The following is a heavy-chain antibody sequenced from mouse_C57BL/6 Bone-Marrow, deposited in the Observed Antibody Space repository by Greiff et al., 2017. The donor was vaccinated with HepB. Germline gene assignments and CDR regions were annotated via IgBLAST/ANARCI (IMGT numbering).Heavy chain of an antibody. CDR2: GQGLDWIG. D-gene: IGHD2-5*01. V-gene: IGHV1-87*01. CDR1: SPFSRRVH. J-gene: IGHJ3*01. CDR3: SEDSAVYYCAHSNFFAY. Sequence: VQLHQSGPELAGPGASVKISCQAFSPFSRRVHFAIRVTNYWMRWVKQRPGQGLDWIGAIYPGNGDTSYNQKFKGKATLTADKSSSTAYMQLSSLTSEDSAVYYCAHSNFFAYWGQGTLVTVSA.